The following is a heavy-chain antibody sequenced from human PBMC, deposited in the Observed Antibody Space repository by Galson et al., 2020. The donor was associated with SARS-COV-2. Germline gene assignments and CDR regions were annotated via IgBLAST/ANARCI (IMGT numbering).Heavy chain of an antibody. J-gene: IGHJ6*03. CDR1: GFHFDISG. Sequence: GGSLRLSCRASGFHFDISGMSWVRQPPEKGLEWVGGSGGTGGGAYYAPSLKGRFTISRDNSKSMLYLNMKSLTVEDTAIYYCAADRAVGYGHFMEFWGKGTAVTVSS. D-gene: IGHD5-18*01. CDR3: AADRAVGYGHFMEF. CDR2: SGGTGGGA. V-gene: IGHV3-23*01.